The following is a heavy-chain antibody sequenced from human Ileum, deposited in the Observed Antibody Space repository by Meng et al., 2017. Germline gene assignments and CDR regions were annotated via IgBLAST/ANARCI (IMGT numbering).Heavy chain of an antibody. Sequence: GGSLRLSCAASGFTFSTYTINWVRQAPGKGLEWVSSITTGSDYIYYADSVKGRFTISRDNAKNSVYLQMNSLTAEDTAVYYCAREATTVTSTGMVHYYYYYGLDVWGQGTTVTVSS. D-gene: IGHD4-17*01. CDR3: AREATTVTSTGMVHYYYYYGLDV. V-gene: IGHV3-21*01. J-gene: IGHJ6*02. CDR1: GFTFSTYT. CDR2: ITTGSDYI.